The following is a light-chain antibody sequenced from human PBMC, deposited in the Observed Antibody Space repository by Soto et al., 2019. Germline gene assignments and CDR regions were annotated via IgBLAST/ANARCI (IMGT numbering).Light chain of an antibody. CDR1: SSDVGGYNS. V-gene: IGLV2-14*01. CDR2: DVT. J-gene: IGLJ1*01. Sequence: QSALTQPASVSGSPGQSITISCTGTSSDVGGYNSVSWYRQDPGKAPKLMIYDVTNRPSGVSNRFSGSKPGNTASLTISGLQDEEEADYYCSSFKSRITYVFGTGTKVTV. CDR3: SSFKSRITYV.